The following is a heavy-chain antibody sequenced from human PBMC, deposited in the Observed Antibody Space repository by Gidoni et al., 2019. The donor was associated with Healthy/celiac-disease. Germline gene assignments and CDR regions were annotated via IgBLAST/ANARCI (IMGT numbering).Heavy chain of an antibody. CDR3: ARLKTMVRGGLLKSYTGAYGMDV. Sequence: QLKLQESGPGLAKPSETLSHTCTVAGGSISSSSYYWGGIRQPPGKGLEWIGSIYYSWSNYYNTSPNGRLTISVDTSKTQFSLKLSSVTAADTAVYFCARLKTMVRGGLLKSYTGAYGMDVWGQGTTVTVSS. CDR1: GGSISSSSYY. CDR2: IYYSWSN. J-gene: IGHJ6*02. D-gene: IGHD3-10*01. V-gene: IGHV4-39*01.